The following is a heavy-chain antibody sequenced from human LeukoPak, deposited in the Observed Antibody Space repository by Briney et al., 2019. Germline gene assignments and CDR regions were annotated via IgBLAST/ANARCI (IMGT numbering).Heavy chain of an antibody. CDR3: ARDVGCSGGSCYGLLDY. CDR2: INHSGST. CDR1: GGSFSGYY. D-gene: IGHD2-15*01. Sequence: SETLSLTCAVYGGSFSGYYWSWIRQPPGKGLEWIGEINHSGSTNYNPSLKSRVTISVDTSKNQFSLKLSSVTAADTAVYYCARDVGCSGGSCYGLLDYWGQGTLVTVSS. V-gene: IGHV4-34*01. J-gene: IGHJ4*02.